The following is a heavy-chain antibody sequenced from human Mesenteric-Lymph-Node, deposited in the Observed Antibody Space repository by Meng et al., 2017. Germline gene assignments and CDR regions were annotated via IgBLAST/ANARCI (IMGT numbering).Heavy chain of an antibody. V-gene: IGHV3-21*04. D-gene: IGHD3-22*01. CDR3: SRGGYYDRSGYKPNDH. CDR1: GFTFSSYS. Sequence: GESLKISCAASGFTFSSYSMNWVRQAPGKGLEWVSSISSSSSYIYYADSVKGRFTISRDNAKNSLYLQMNSLRAEDTAVYYCSRGGYYDRSGYKPNDHWGEGTLVTVSS. CDR2: ISSSSSYI. J-gene: IGHJ5*02.